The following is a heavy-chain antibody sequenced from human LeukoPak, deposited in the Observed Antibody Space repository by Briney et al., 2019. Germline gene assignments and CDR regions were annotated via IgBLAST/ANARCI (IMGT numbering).Heavy chain of an antibody. Sequence: SVKVSCKASGGTFSSYAISWVRQAPGQGLEWMGGIIPIFGTANYAQKFQGRVTITADESTSTAYMELSSLRSEDTAVYYCARDSSGYRPRGYYYYMDVWGKGTTVTISS. V-gene: IGHV1-69*13. D-gene: IGHD3-22*01. CDR2: IIPIFGTA. CDR3: ARDSSGYRPRGYYYYMDV. CDR1: GGTFSSYA. J-gene: IGHJ6*03.